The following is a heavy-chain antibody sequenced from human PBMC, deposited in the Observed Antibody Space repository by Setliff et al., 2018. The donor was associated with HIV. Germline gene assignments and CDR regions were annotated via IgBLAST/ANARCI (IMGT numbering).Heavy chain of an antibody. Sequence: SETLSLTCTVSGGSISSHYWSWIRQPPGKGLEWIGYIYYSGSTNYNPSLKSRVTISVDTSKNQFSLKLSSVTAADTAVYYCARVRDYYDSGAQAFDIWGQGTMVTVSS. CDR1: GGSISSHY. D-gene: IGHD3-22*01. CDR3: ARVRDYYDSGAQAFDI. V-gene: IGHV4-59*11. J-gene: IGHJ3*02. CDR2: IYYSGST.